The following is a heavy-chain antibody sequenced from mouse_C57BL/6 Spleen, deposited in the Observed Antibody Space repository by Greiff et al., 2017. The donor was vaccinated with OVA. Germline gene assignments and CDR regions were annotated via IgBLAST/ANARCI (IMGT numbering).Heavy chain of an antibody. D-gene: IGHD1-1*01. V-gene: IGHV1-85*01. CDR2: IYPRDGST. CDR1: GYTFTSYD. Sequence: QVQLQQSGPELVKPGASVKLSCKASGYTFTSYDINWVKQRPGQGLEWIGWIYPRDGSTKYNEKFKGKATLTVDTSSSTAYMELHSLTSEDSAVYFCARGISYYYGSSYAYWGQGTLVTVSA. CDR3: ARGISYYYGSSYAY. J-gene: IGHJ3*01.